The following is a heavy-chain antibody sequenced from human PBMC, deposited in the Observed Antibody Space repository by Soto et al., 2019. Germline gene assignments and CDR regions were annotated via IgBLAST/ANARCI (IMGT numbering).Heavy chain of an antibody. Sequence: SDTLSLTCTVSGGSISSYYWSWIRQPPGKGLEWIGYIYYSGSTNYNPSLKSRVTISVDTSKNQFSLKLSSVTAADTAVYYCAREAAAQFDYWGQGTLVTVSS. J-gene: IGHJ4*02. CDR1: GGSISSYY. CDR2: IYYSGST. V-gene: IGHV4-59*01. CDR3: AREAAAQFDY. D-gene: IGHD6-13*01.